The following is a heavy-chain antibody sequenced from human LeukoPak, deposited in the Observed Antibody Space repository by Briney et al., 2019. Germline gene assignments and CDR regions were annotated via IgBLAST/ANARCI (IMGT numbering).Heavy chain of an antibody. CDR1: GFTFSSYA. J-gene: IGHJ4*02. D-gene: IGHD5-12*01. V-gene: IGHV3-23*01. CDR2: ISGSGGST. Sequence: GGSLRLSCAASGFTFSSYAMSWVRQAPGKGLEWVSAISGSGGSTYYADSVKGRFTISRDNSKNTLYLQMNSLRAEDTAVYYCAKLRGATINAWYFDYWGQGTLVTVSS. CDR3: AKLRGATINAWYFDY.